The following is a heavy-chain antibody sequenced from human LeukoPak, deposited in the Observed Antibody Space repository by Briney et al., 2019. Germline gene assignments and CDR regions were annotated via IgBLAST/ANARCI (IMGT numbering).Heavy chain of an antibody. Sequence: ETLSLTCTVSGGSISSSSYYWGWIRQPPGKGLEWVSYVSTGSSTIYYADSVKGRFTISRDNAKNSLYLQMNSLRAEDTAVYYCARVHAAYPFDYWGQGTLVTVSS. J-gene: IGHJ4*02. CDR3: ARVHAAYPFDY. CDR1: GGSISSSS. CDR2: VSTGSSTI. D-gene: IGHD2-15*01. V-gene: IGHV3-48*01.